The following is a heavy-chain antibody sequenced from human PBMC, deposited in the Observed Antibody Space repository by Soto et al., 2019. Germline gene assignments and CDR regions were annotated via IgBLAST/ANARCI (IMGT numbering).Heavy chain of an antibody. CDR2: MNPNSGNT. CDR1: GYTFTSYD. J-gene: IGHJ3*02. V-gene: IGHV1-8*01. Sequence: ASVKVSCKASGYTFTSYDINWVRQATGQGLEWMGWMNPNSGNTGYAQKFQGRVTMTRNTSISTAYMELSSLRSEDTAVYYCARVISSSLTIWFGERNAFDIWGQGTMVTVSS. CDR3: ARVISSSLTIWFGERNAFDI. D-gene: IGHD3-10*01.